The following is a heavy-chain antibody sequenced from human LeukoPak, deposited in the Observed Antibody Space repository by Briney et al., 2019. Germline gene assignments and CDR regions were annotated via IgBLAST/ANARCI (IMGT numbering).Heavy chain of an antibody. Sequence: GASVKVSCKASGYTFTSYAMNWVRQAPGQGLEWMGWINTNTGNPTYAQGFTGRFVFSLDTSVSTAYLQISSLKAEDTAVYYCARGYYSSWYVNWFDPWGQGTLVTVSS. D-gene: IGHD6-13*01. V-gene: IGHV7-4-1*02. CDR3: ARGYYSSWYVNWFDP. CDR1: GYTFTSYA. J-gene: IGHJ5*02. CDR2: INTNTGNP.